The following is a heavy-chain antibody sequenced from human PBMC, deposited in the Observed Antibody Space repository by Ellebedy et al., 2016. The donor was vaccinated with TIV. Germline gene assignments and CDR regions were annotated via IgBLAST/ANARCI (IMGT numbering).Heavy chain of an antibody. J-gene: IGHJ4*02. Sequence: ASVKVSCKASGYTFTSYYFYWVRQAPGQGLEWMGIINPTTGNSNYAQKFQDRVTMTRDTSTSTVYMELSSLRSEDTAVYYCARGDNYYYDSSGYYYTYWGQGTLVTVSS. D-gene: IGHD3-22*01. CDR1: GYTFTSYY. V-gene: IGHV1-46*01. CDR2: INPTTGNS. CDR3: ARGDNYYYDSSGYYYTY.